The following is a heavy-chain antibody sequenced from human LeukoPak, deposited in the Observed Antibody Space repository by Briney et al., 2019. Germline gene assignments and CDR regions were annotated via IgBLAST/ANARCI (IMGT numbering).Heavy chain of an antibody. Sequence: GESLKISWKGSGYSFTDYWIGWVRQMPGKGLEWMLIINPGDSDTRYSPYFEGQVPISADKSISTAYLQWSSLKASDTAMYYCARHGRDGDRSLPNYWGQGTLVTVSS. CDR2: INPGDSDT. CDR1: GYSFTDYW. D-gene: IGHD5-24*01. V-gene: IGHV5-51*01. CDR3: ARHGRDGDRSLPNY. J-gene: IGHJ4*02.